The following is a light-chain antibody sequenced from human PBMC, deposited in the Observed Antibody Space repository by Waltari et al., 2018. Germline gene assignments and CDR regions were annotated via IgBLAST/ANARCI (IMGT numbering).Light chain of an antibody. CDR2: AAS. V-gene: IGKV3-20*01. CDR3: QNHERLPAT. J-gene: IGKJ1*01. CDR1: QNIGRY. Sequence: ELVLTQSPGTLSLSPGERATLSCRASQNIGRYLVWYQQKPGQPLRLLIYAASTRATGIPDRFIGSGSGTDFSLTIARLEPEDFAVYFCQNHERLPATFGQGTKVEI.